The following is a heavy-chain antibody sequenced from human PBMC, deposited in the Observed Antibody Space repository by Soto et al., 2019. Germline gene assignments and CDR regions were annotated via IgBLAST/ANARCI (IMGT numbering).Heavy chain of an antibody. V-gene: IGHV3-33*01. CDR3: AREKLVDYYFDY. D-gene: IGHD2-8*02. CDR1: GFTFSSYG. Sequence: QVHLVESGGGVVQPGRSLRLSCAASGFTFSSYGMHWVRQAPGKGLEWVAAIWYDGSNKYYADSVNGRFTISRDNPKNTLYLQMNSLRAEDTAVYYCAREKLVDYYFDYWGQGTLVTVSS. J-gene: IGHJ4*02. CDR2: IWYDGSNK.